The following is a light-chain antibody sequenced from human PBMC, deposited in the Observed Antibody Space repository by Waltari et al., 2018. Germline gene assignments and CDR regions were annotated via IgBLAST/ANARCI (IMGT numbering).Light chain of an antibody. Sequence: SYELTQPPSVSASPGQTASITCSGNKLGDKYTCWYQQKPGQSPVLVIYQDTKRPSGIPERLSVTNSGSSATLTVSGSQAMNEADYYGQAWDRSTMIFGGGTKLTVL. CDR2: QDT. V-gene: IGLV3-1*01. CDR1: KLGDKY. CDR3: QAWDRSTMI. J-gene: IGLJ2*01.